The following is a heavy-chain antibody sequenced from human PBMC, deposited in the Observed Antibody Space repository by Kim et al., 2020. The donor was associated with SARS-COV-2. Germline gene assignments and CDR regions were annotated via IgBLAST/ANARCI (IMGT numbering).Heavy chain of an antibody. J-gene: IGHJ6*01. CDR1: GCSFSGYY. D-gene: IGHD6-19*01. V-gene: IGHV4-34*01. Sequence: SETLSLTCAVYGCSFSGYYFSLIRQPPGTLQEWVWKINHIESTNNNPSLNSRLTITVATYKNQDYLKLSPVTSTDTAVDDCPRGTVISGWFSRYSYYYG. CDR3: PRGTVISGWFSRYSYYYG. CDR2: INHIEST.